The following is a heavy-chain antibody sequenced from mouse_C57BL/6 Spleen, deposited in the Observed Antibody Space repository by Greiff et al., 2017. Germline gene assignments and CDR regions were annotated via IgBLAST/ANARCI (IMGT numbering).Heavy chain of an antibody. CDR1: GYTFTSYW. CDR2: IDPSDSYT. D-gene: IGHD1-1*02. J-gene: IGHJ3*01. V-gene: IGHV1-69*01. Sequence: QVQLQQPGAELVMPGASVKLSCKASGYTFTSYWMHWVKQRPGQGLEWIGEIDPSDSYTNYNQKFKGKSTLTVYKSSSTAYMQLGSLTSEDSAVYYCARDGGYWFADWGQGTLVTVSA. CDR3: ARDGGYWFAD.